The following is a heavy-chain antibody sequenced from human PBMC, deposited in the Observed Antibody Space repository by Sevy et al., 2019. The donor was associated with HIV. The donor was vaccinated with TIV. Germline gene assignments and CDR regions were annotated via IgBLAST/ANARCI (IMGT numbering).Heavy chain of an antibody. J-gene: IGHJ6*02. Sequence: ASVKVSCKASGGTFSSYAISWVRQAPGQGLEWMGGIIPIFGTANYAQKFQGRVTITADESTRPAYMELSSLRSEDTAVYYCARPRSTFGELATMNDYYYGMDVWGQGTTVTVSS. CDR3: ARPRSTFGELATMNDYYYGMDV. CDR1: GGTFSSYA. D-gene: IGHD5-12*01. V-gene: IGHV1-69*13. CDR2: IIPIFGTA.